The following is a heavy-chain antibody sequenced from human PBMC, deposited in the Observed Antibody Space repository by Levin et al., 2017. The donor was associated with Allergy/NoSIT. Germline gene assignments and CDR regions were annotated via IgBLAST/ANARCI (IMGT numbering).Heavy chain of an antibody. CDR2: INHSGST. Sequence: SSETLSLTCAVYGGSFSGYYWSWIRQPPGKGLEWIGEINHSGSTNYNPSLKSRVTISVDTSKNQFSLKLSSVTAADTAVYYCARGRRGDVPHNRQRQVVPAAMYAFDIWGQGTMVTVSS. J-gene: IGHJ3*02. CDR3: ARGRRGDVPHNRQRQVVPAAMYAFDI. D-gene: IGHD2-2*01. CDR1: GGSFSGYY. V-gene: IGHV4-34*01.